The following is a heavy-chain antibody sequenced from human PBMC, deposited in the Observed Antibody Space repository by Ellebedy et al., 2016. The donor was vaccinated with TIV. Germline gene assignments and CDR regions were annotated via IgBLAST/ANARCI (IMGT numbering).Heavy chain of an antibody. CDR1: GGAFSGNY. Sequence: MPSETLSLTCDVYGGAFSGNYWSWIRQPPGKGLEWIGTFNHSGSTNYNPSLESRVTISVDTSKNQLSLKLSSVTAADTAVYYCARAVFGTKFDFWGQGTLVTVSS. J-gene: IGHJ4*02. CDR2: FNHSGST. V-gene: IGHV4-34*01. CDR3: ARAVFGTKFDF. D-gene: IGHD1-14*01.